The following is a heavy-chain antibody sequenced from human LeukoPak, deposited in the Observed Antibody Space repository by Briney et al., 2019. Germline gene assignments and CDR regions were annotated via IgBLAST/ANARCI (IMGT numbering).Heavy chain of an antibody. Sequence: GGSLRLSCAASGFSVSTYEMNWVRQAPGEGLECVSYIGSSGTTISYADSVEGRFTISRDNAKNSLYLEMNSLRVEDTAVYYCARGRPEFFGSGTYLNDWGQGTLVTVSS. V-gene: IGHV3-48*03. D-gene: IGHD3-10*01. CDR1: GFSVSTYE. CDR3: ARGRPEFFGSGTYLND. CDR2: IGSSGTTI. J-gene: IGHJ4*02.